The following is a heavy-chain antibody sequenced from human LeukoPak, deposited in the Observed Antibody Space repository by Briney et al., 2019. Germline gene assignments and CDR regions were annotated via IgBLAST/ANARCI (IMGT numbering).Heavy chain of an antibody. Sequence: PGGSLRLSCAASGFTFDDYAMHWVRQAPGKGLEWVSGISWNSGSIGYADSVKGRFTISRDNAKNSLYLQMNSLRAEDMALYYCAKGTKSSGCYPFDYWGQGTLVTVSS. CDR1: GFTFDDYA. V-gene: IGHV3-9*03. D-gene: IGHD3-22*01. J-gene: IGHJ4*02. CDR2: ISWNSGSI. CDR3: AKGTKSSGCYPFDY.